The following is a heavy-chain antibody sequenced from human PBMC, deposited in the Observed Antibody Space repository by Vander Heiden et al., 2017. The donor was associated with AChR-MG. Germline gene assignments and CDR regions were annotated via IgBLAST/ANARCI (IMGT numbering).Heavy chain of an antibody. J-gene: IGHJ5*02. V-gene: IGHV1-69*01. CDR1: GGTFSSYA. CDR3: ARVKVQARNGVVINWFDP. CDR2: IIPIFGTA. D-gene: IGHD3-3*01. Sequence: QVQLVQSGAEVKKPGSSVKVSCKASGGTFSSYAISWVRQAPGQGLEWMGGIIPIFGTANYAKKFQGRVTITADESTSTAYRELSSLRSEETAVYYCARVKVQARNGVVINWFDPWGQGTLVTVSS.